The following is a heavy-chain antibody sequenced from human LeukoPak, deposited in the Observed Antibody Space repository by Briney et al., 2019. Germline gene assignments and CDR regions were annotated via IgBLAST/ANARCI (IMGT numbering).Heavy chain of an antibody. Sequence: GGSLRLSCAAAGFSVSDTYMSWVRQAPGKGLEWVSVLYRDGSTYYAESVKGRFTISRDNSKNTLYLQMNSLRAGDTAVYYCAKAGAAAGHSDYWGQGTLVTVSS. J-gene: IGHJ4*02. V-gene: IGHV3-53*01. CDR1: GFSVSDTY. D-gene: IGHD6-13*01. CDR2: LYRDGST. CDR3: AKAGAAAGHSDY.